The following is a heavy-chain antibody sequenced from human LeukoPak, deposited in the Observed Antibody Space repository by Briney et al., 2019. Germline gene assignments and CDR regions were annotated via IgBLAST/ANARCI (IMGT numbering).Heavy chain of an antibody. D-gene: IGHD4-17*01. V-gene: IGHV3-48*01. CDR1: GYTFSSYG. J-gene: IGHJ4*02. CDR2: ISSSSSTI. CDR3: ARELGTVTTDY. Sequence: GGSLRLCCAASGYTFSSYGMNWVRQAPGKGLEWVSYISSSSSTIYYADSVKGRFTISRDNAKNSLYLQMNSLRAEDTAVYYCARELGTVTTDYWGQGTLVTVSS.